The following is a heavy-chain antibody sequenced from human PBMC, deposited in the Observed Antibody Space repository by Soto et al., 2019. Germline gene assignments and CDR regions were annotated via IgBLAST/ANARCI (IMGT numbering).Heavy chain of an antibody. CDR1: GFTFSSYS. V-gene: IGHV3-48*02. CDR2: ISSSSSTI. J-gene: IGHJ6*02. CDR3: ARGAAILNYYGMDV. D-gene: IGHD2-2*01. Sequence: PGGSLRLSCAASGFTFSSYSMNWVRQAPGKGLEWVSYISSSSSTIYYADSVKGRFTISRDNAKNSLYLQMSSLRDEDTAVYYCARGAAILNYYGMDVWGQGTTVTVSS.